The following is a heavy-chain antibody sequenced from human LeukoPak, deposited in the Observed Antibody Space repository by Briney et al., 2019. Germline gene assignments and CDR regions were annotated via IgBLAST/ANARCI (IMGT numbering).Heavy chain of an antibody. CDR1: GYTFTSYG. CDR3: ARVGSWQPVYYFDY. D-gene: IGHD6-6*01. V-gene: IGHV1-18*01. Sequence: GASVKVSCKASGYTFTSYGISWVRQAPGQGLEWMGWISAYNGNTNYARKLQGRVTMTTDTSTSTAYMELRSLRSDDTAVYYCARVGSWQPVYYFDYWGQGTLVTVSS. J-gene: IGHJ4*02. CDR2: ISAYNGNT.